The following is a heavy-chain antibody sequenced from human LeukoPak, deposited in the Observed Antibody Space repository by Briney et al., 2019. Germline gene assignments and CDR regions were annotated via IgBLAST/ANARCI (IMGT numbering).Heavy chain of an antibody. Sequence: ASVKVSCKASGYTFTSYGISWVRQAPGQGLEWMGWISAYNGNTNYAQKLQGRVTMTTDTSTSTAYIELRSLRSDDTAVYYCARDGRYYDSSGYRPFDYWGQGTLVTVSS. CDR2: ISAYNGNT. V-gene: IGHV1-18*01. J-gene: IGHJ4*02. CDR1: GYTFTSYG. CDR3: ARDGRYYDSSGYRPFDY. D-gene: IGHD3-22*01.